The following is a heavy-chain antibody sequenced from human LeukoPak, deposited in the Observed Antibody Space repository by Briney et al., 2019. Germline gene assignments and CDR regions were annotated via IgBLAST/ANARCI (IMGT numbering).Heavy chain of an antibody. D-gene: IGHD6-19*01. CDR2: IKQDGSEK. Sequence: GGSLRLSCAASGFTFSSYWMSWVRQAPGKGLEWVANIKQDGSEKYYVDSVKGRFTISRDNAKNSLYLQMNSLRAEDTAVYYCARDGSSGWTYNWFDPWGQGTLVTVSS. J-gene: IGHJ5*02. V-gene: IGHV3-7*01. CDR3: ARDGSSGWTYNWFDP. CDR1: GFTFSSYW.